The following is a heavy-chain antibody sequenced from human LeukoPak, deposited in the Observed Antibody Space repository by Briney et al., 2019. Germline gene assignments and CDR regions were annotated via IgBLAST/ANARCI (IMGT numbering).Heavy chain of an antibody. V-gene: IGHV3-23*01. J-gene: IGHJ2*01. CDR3: AKTPSGWYWYFDL. D-gene: IGHD6-19*01. CDR2: IRGSGGST. CDR1: GFTFSSYA. Sequence: GGSLRLSCAASGFTFSSYAMSWVRQAPGKGLEWVSAIRGSGGSTYYADSEKGRFTIPREHSKNTLYLQMNSLSAEETAVYYCAKTPSGWYWYFDLWGRGTLVTVSS.